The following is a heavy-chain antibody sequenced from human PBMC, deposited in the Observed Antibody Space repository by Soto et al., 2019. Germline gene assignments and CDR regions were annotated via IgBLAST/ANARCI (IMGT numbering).Heavy chain of an antibody. CDR3: AREDYYDSSGYLPVRYYFGMDV. Sequence: ASVKVSCKASGYTFTNSGISWVRQAPGQGLEWMGWIGAYNGHTKYTQKLQGRVTMTTDTSTSTAYMELRSLKSDDTAVYYCAREDYYDSSGYLPVRYYFGMDVWGQGTTVTVSS. V-gene: IGHV1-18*01. CDR1: GYTFTNSG. J-gene: IGHJ6*02. CDR2: IGAYNGHT. D-gene: IGHD3-22*01.